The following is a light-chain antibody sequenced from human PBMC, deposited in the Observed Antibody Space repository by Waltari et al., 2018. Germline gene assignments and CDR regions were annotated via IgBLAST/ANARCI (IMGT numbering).Light chain of an antibody. Sequence: ETLMTQSPATLSLTPGERATLSCRASQNVERLLAWYQQRPGQAPRLLISGAYTRAPGVPARFSGSGSGTEFTLTIRRLEPEDFAMYYCHRYDYVWTFGQGTKVEI. J-gene: IGKJ1*01. V-gene: IGKV3-15*01. CDR2: GAY. CDR3: HRYDYVWT. CDR1: QNVERL.